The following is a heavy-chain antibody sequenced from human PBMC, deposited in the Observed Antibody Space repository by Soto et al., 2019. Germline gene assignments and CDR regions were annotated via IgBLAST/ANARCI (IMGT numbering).Heavy chain of an antibody. V-gene: IGHV3-11*01. CDR3: VRVGVVVVPAAPYYYYYYMDV. CDR2: ISSSGSTI. J-gene: IGHJ6*03. CDR1: GFTFSDYY. D-gene: IGHD2-2*01. Sequence: PGGSLRLSCAASGFTFSDYYMSWIRQAPGKGLEWVSYISSSGSTIYYADSVKGRFTISRDNAKNSLYLQMNSLRAEDTAVYYCVRVGVVVVPAAPYYYYYYMDVWGKGTTVTVSS.